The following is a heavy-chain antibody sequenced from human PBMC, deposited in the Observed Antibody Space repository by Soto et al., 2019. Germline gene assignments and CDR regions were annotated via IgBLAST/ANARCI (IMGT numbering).Heavy chain of an antibody. D-gene: IGHD3-10*01. J-gene: IGHJ6*02. CDR3: ARDGRLMLRGFSFYNGMDV. Sequence: PLETLSLTCTVSGGSISSYYWSWIRQSPGKGLEWIGYIYYSGNIYYSGNTNYNPSLKSRVTISIDRSKNQFSLKLTSVTVADTAVYFCARDGRLMLRGFSFYNGMDVWGQGTTVTVSS. V-gene: IGHV4-59*01. CDR2: IYYSGNIYYSGNT. CDR1: GGSISSYY.